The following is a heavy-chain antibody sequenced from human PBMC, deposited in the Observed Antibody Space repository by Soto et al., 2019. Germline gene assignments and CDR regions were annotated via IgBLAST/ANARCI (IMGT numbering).Heavy chain of an antibody. D-gene: IGHD2-2*01. CDR3: AKDRPLGCSSTSCFRATLYGMDV. Sequence: RLSCAASGFTFSSYAMSCVRQAPGKGLEWVSAISGSGGSTYYADSVKGRFTISRDNSKNTLYLQMNSLRAEDTAVYYCAKDRPLGCSSTSCFRATLYGMDVWGQGTTVTVSS. CDR1: GFTFSSYA. V-gene: IGHV3-23*01. J-gene: IGHJ6*02. CDR2: ISGSGGST.